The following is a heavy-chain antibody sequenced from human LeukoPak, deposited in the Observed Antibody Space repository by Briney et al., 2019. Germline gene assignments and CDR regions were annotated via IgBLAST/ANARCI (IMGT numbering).Heavy chain of an antibody. J-gene: IGHJ4*02. Sequence: SETLSLTCTVSGGSISSSSYSWGWIRQPPGKGLEWIGSIYYSGSTYYNPSLKSRVTISVDTSKNQFSLKLSSVTAADTAVYYCARPNRNRGESFDYWGQGTLVTVSS. CDR2: IYYSGST. CDR1: GGSISSSSYS. D-gene: IGHD3-16*01. CDR3: ARPNRNRGESFDY. V-gene: IGHV4-39*01.